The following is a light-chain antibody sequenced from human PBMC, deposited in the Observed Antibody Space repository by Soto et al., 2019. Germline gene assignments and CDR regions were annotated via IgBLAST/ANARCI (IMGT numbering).Light chain of an antibody. CDR2: GAS. V-gene: IGKV3-20*01. CDR3: QQYGSSPRT. Sequence: IVLTQSPGTLSLSSGERATLSCRASQSVSSNYLAWYQQKPGQGPRLLIFGASSRLTGIPDRFSGSGSGTDFTLTISRLEPEDVGVYYCQQYGSSPRTFGQGTKVEIK. CDR1: QSVSSNY. J-gene: IGKJ2*02.